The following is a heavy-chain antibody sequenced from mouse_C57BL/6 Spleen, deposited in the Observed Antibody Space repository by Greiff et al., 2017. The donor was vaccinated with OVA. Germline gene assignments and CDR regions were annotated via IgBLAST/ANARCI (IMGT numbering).Heavy chain of an antibody. J-gene: IGHJ4*01. Sequence: QVQLQQSGPGLVAPSQSLSITCTVSGFSLTSYGVHWVRQPPGKGLEWLVVIWSDGSTTYNSALKSRLSIRKDNSKSQVFLKMTSLQTDDTAMYYCARHKGVSYYYAMDYWGQGTSVTVSS. CDR2: IWSDGST. V-gene: IGHV2-6-1*01. CDR3: ARHKGVSYYYAMDY. CDR1: GFSLTSYG. D-gene: IGHD6-2*01.